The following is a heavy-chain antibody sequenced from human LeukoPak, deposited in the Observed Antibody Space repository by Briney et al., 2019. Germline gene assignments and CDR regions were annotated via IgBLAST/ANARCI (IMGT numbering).Heavy chain of an antibody. CDR2: INHSGST. CDR3: ARGHILTGYYYYYYMDV. D-gene: IGHD3-9*01. CDR1: GGSFSGYY. V-gene: IGHV4-34*01. Sequence: SETLSLTCAVYGGSFSGYYWSWIRQPPGKGLEWIGEINHSGSTNYNPSLKSRVTISVDTSKNQFSLKLSSVTAADMAVYYCARGHILTGYYYYYYMDVWGKGTTVTVSS. J-gene: IGHJ6*03.